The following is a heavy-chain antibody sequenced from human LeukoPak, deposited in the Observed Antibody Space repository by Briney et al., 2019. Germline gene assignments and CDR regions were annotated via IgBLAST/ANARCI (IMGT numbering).Heavy chain of an antibody. Sequence: ASVKVSCKASGYTFTSYYMHWMRQAPGQGLEWMGIINPSGGSTSYAQKFQGRVTMTRDTSTSTVYMELSSLRSEDTAVYYCARAPPPRYSSGWYGWYFDLWGRGTLVTVSS. CDR1: GYTFTSYY. D-gene: IGHD6-19*01. CDR2: INPSGGST. J-gene: IGHJ2*01. CDR3: ARAPPPRYSSGWYGWYFDL. V-gene: IGHV1-46*01.